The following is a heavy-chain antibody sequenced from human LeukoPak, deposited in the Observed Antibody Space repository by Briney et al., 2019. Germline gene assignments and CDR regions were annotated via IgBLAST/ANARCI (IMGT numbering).Heavy chain of an antibody. CDR3: ARERRDRYDYDANVFDY. D-gene: IGHD3-16*01. CDR2: ISSSSSYI. V-gene: IGHV3-21*01. CDR1: GFTFSTYS. J-gene: IGHJ4*02. Sequence: GGSLRLSCAASGFTFSTYSMNWVRQAPGKGLEWVSSISSSSSYIYYADSVKGRFTVSRDNAKNSLCLQMNSLRAEDTAVYYCARERRDRYDYDANVFDYWGQGTLVTVSS.